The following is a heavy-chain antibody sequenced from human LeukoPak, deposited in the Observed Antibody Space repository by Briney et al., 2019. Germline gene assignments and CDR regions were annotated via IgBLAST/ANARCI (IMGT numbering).Heavy chain of an antibody. CDR2: IIPIFGTA. V-gene: IGHV1-69*06. CDR3: AIGLYYYDSSGYPANDY. D-gene: IGHD3-22*01. J-gene: IGHJ4*02. CDR1: GYTFTSYG. Sequence: GASVKVSCKASGYTFTSYGISWVRQAPGQGLEWMGGIIPIFGTANYAQKFQGRVTITADKSTSTAYMELSSLRSEDTAVYYCAIGLYYYDSSGYPANDYWGQGTLVTVSS.